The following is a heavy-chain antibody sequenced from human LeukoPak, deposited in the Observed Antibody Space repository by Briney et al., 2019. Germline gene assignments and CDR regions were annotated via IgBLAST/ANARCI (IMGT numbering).Heavy chain of an antibody. CDR2: IYYTGGT. V-gene: IGHV4-61*01. Sequence: SETLSLTCTVSGGSISSGSYYWSWIRQPPGKGLEWIGYIYYTGGTNYNPSLKSRVTISVDTSKNQFSLKLNSVTAADTAVYYCARGGKQWRGGNYFDSWGQGTLVAVSS. CDR3: ARGGKQWRGGNYFDS. D-gene: IGHD6-19*01. CDR1: GGSISSGSYY. J-gene: IGHJ4*02.